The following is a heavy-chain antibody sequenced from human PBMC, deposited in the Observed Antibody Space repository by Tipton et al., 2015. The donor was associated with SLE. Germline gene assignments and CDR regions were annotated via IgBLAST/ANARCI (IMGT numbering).Heavy chain of an antibody. Sequence: LRLSCAVYGGSFSGYYWSWIRQPPGKGLEWIGEVNHSGSTNYNPSLKSRVTIFVDTSKNQFSLKLRSVTAADTAVYYCARGWDYDCWSGYADYWGQGTLVTVSS. CDR1: GGSFSGYY. CDR3: ARGWDYDCWSGYADY. J-gene: IGHJ4*02. CDR2: VNHSGST. D-gene: IGHD3-3*01. V-gene: IGHV4-34*01.